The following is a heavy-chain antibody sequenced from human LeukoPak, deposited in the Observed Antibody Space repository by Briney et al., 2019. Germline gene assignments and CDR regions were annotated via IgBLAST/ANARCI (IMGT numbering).Heavy chain of an antibody. V-gene: IGHV3-21*01. J-gene: IGHJ4*02. Sequence: GGSLRLSCAASGFTFSSYSMNWVRQAPGKGLEWVSSISSSSSYIYYADSVKGRFTISRDNAKNSLYLQMNSLRAEDTAVYYCARDGPYCGGDCYLDYWGQGTLVTVSS. CDR3: ARDGPYCGGDCYLDY. D-gene: IGHD2-21*02. CDR2: ISSSSSYI. CDR1: GFTFSSYS.